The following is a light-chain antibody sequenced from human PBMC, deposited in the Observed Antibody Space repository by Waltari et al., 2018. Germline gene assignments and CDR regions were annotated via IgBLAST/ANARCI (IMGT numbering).Light chain of an antibody. CDR1: QSLLHSNGYTF. J-gene: IGKJ1*01. V-gene: IGKV2-28*01. Sequence: EIVMTQSPLSLPVTPGEPASVSCRSSQSLLHSNGYTFLDWYVQKPGQSPQLLIYMVSNRASGVPDRFRGSGSGTDFTLEISRVEAEDVGVYYCMQARQTPWTFGQGTKVEIK. CDR3: MQARQTPWT. CDR2: MVS.